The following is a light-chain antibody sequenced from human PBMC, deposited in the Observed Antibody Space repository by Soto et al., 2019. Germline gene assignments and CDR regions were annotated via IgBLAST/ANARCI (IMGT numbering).Light chain of an antibody. CDR3: QQYKNWPL. J-gene: IGKJ5*01. Sequence: MMMTQSPATLSVSPVERVTLSCRTSHSVNSHVAWYQQKPGQAPRLLLYGASTRATGIPVRFSGSGFGTEFTLTISSLQSEDFAVYYCQQYKNWPLFGQGTRLEIK. CDR1: HSVNSH. V-gene: IGKV3-15*01. CDR2: GAS.